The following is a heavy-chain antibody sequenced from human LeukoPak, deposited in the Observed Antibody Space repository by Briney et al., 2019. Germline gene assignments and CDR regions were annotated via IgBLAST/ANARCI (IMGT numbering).Heavy chain of an antibody. CDR2: IYYDGSNK. CDR3: ARVWTSGSYGDY. J-gene: IGHJ4*02. Sequence: GRSLRPSCAASGSKFTNYGMHWIRQAPGKGLEWVSVIYYDGSNKYYADSVKGRFTISKDNSKNMLYLQMNGLRAEDTAVYYCARVWTSGSYGDYWGQGTLVTVSS. V-gene: IGHV3-33*01. CDR1: GSKFTNYG. D-gene: IGHD3-10*01.